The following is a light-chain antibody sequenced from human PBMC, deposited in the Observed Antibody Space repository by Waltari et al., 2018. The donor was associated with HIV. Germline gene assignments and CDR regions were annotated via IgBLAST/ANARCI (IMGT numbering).Light chain of an antibody. CDR1: ALPKQY. Sequence: SYELTQPPSVSLSPGQTARITCPGDALPKQYAFWYKQRPGEAPVVGIYKDSERPAGIPERISGSSSGTTVTLTISGVQAEDEADYYCQSADSSGTYYVFGSGTKVTVL. CDR3: QSADSSGTYYV. V-gene: IGLV3-25*03. J-gene: IGLJ1*01. CDR2: KDS.